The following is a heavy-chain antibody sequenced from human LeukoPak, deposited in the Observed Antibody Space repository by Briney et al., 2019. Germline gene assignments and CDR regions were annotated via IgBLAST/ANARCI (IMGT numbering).Heavy chain of an antibody. V-gene: IGHV3-23*01. D-gene: IGHD3-16*01. J-gene: IGHJ4*02. CDR1: GLTFSIYA. CDR3: AKEHDYSNAAPEWGFDS. Sequence: GGSLRLSCAASGLTFSIYAMSWVRQAPGKGLEWVSGISGSSSHTMDADSVRGRFTISRDNTRNTLYLHMNSLRAEDTALYYCAKEHDYSNAAPEWGFDSWGQGTLVTVSS. CDR2: ISGSSSHT.